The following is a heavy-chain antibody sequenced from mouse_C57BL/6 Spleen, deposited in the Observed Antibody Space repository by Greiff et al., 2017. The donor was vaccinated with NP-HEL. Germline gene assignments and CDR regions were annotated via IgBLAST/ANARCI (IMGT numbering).Heavy chain of an antibody. V-gene: IGHV5-16*01. Sequence: EVMLVESEGGLVQPGSSMKLSCTASGFTFSDYYMAWVRQVPEKGLEWVANINYDGSSTYYLDSLKSRFIISRDNAKNILYLQMSSLKSEDTATYYCARANWASYFDYWGQGTTLTVSS. D-gene: IGHD4-1*01. CDR1: GFTFSDYY. CDR2: INYDGSST. J-gene: IGHJ2*01. CDR3: ARANWASYFDY.